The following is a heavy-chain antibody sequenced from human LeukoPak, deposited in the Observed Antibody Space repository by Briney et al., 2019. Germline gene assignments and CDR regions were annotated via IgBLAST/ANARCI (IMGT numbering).Heavy chain of an antibody. V-gene: IGHV3-7*01. D-gene: IGHD3-22*01. Sequence: GGSLRLSCAASGFTFSSYRMSWVRQAPGKGLEWVANIKQDGSEKYYVDSVKGRFTISRDNAKNSLYLQMNSLRAEDTAVYYCARLRRGYYDSSGYYYYWGQGTLVTVSS. CDR2: IKQDGSEK. CDR3: ARLRRGYYDSSGYYYY. J-gene: IGHJ4*02. CDR1: GFTFSSYR.